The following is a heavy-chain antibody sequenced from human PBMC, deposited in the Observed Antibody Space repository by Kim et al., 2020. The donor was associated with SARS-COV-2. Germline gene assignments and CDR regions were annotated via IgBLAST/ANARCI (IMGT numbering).Heavy chain of an antibody. CDR2: VHDIAGGGT. J-gene: IGHJ4*02. V-gene: IGHV4-4*07. CDR3: ARDHSWVGQLLFPFDY. Sequence: SETLSLTCTVSSASISGHYWSWIRQPAGKGLEWIGRVHDIAGGGTNYNPSLTSRVTISLDTSRNQFSLKLTSVTAADTAVYYCARDHSWVGQLLFPFDYWGQAILVTVSS. D-gene: IGHD3-10*01. CDR1: SASISGHY.